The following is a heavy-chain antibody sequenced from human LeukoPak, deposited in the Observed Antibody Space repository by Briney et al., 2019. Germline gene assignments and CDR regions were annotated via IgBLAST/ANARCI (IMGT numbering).Heavy chain of an antibody. D-gene: IGHD6-13*01. CDR2: ISSSSSTI. J-gene: IGHJ5*02. V-gene: IGHV3-48*01. CDR3: AKPAGYSSSWLYNWFDP. Sequence: GGSLRLSCAASGFSFSSYSMNWVRQAPGKGLEWVSYISSSSSTIYYADSVKGRFTISRDNSKNTLYLQMNSLRAEDTAVYYCAKPAGYSSSWLYNWFDPWGQGTLVTVSS. CDR1: GFSFSSYS.